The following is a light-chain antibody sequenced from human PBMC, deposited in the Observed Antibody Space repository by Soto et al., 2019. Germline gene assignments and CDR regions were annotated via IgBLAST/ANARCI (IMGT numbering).Light chain of an antibody. CDR3: QQYYSTPYT. J-gene: IGKJ2*01. Sequence: DIVMTQSPDSLAVSLGERATINCKASQSGLYSTSKRNYLAWFQQKTGQPPNLFIDWASTGESGVPDRFSGSGSGTAFTLTIRSLQAEVVAVYYCQQYYSTPYTFGQGTKLEIK. V-gene: IGKV4-1*01. CDR1: QSGLYSTSKRNY. CDR2: WAS.